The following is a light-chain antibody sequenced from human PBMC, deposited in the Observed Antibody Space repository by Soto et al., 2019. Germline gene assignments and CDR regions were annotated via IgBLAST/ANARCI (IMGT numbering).Light chain of an antibody. V-gene: IGLV2-23*02. CDR2: EVS. CDR1: SSDVGSYNL. Sequence: QSVLTQPASVSGSPGQSITISCTGTSSDVGSYNLISWYQQYPDKAPKLMIYEVSKRPSGVSNRFSGSKSGNTASLTISGLQAEDEADYYCCSYEGSSTFYLFGSGPKVTVL. CDR3: CSYEGSSTFYL. J-gene: IGLJ1*01.